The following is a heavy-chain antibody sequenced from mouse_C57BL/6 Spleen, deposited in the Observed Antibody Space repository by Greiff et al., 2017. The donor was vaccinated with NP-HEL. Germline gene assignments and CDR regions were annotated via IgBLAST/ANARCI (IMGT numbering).Heavy chain of an antibody. CDR3: YGSSYVFDV. J-gene: IGHJ1*03. V-gene: IGHV1-64*01. Sequence: QVQLQQSGAELVKPGASVKLSCKASGYTFTSYWMHWVKQRPGQGLEWIGMIHPNSGSTNYNEKFKSKATLTVDKSSSTAYMQLSSLTSEDSAVYYCYGSSYVFDVWGTGTTVTVSS. CDR2: IHPNSGST. D-gene: IGHD1-1*01. CDR1: GYTFTSYW.